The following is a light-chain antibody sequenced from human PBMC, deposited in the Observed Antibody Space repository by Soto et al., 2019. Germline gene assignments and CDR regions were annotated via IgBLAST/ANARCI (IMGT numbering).Light chain of an antibody. CDR2: DAS. J-gene: IGKJ1*01. CDR3: QHYSGMLT. Sequence: DIQMTQSPSTLSASVGERATLTCRASQSISNRLAWYQQKPGKAPKVLIDDASSLEGVLPSRCGGSGSGTEFILTISSLQPDDFASYCCQHYSGMLTFGQGAKVDIK. V-gene: IGKV1-5*01. CDR1: QSISNR.